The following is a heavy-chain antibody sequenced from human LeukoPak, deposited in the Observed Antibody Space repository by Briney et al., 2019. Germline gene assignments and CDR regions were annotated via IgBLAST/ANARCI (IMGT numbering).Heavy chain of an antibody. J-gene: IGHJ6*02. CDR3: ASERDSSGYYIFYYYYGMDV. CDR2: ISYDGSNK. V-gene: IGHV3-30-3*01. Sequence: GGSLRLSCAASGFTFSSYAMHWFRQAPGKGLEWVAVISYDGSNKYYADSVKGRFTISRDNSKNTLYLQMDSLRAEDTAVYYCASERDSSGYYIFYYYYGMDVWGQGTTVTVSS. CDR1: GFTFSSYA. D-gene: IGHD3-22*01.